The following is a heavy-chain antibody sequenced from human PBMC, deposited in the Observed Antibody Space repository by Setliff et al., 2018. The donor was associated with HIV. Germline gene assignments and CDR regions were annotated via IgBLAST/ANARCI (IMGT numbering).Heavy chain of an antibody. CDR2: VIPLFGTE. CDR3: ARPAVLISTDYYYYMDV. V-gene: IGHV1-69*13. Sequence: SVKVSFKSSGGTFSSYGVTWVRQAPGQGLEWMGGVIPLFGTEKVAQKFQGRVTITADESTNTAYMELSSLRSEDTAIYYCARPAVLISTDYYYYMDVWGQGTTVTVSS. CDR1: GGTFSSYG. J-gene: IGHJ6*02. D-gene: IGHD6-19*01.